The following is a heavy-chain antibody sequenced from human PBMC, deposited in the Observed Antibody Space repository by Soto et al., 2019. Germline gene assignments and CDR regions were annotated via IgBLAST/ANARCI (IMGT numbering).Heavy chain of an antibody. CDR2: INWNDDE. V-gene: IGHV2-5*01. J-gene: IGHJ3*02. CDR1: GFSLNTRAVG. D-gene: IGHD2-15*01. CDR3: AHRHDLGGFDI. Sequence: SGPTLVNPTQTLTLTCTFSGFSLNTRAVGVGWIRQPPGKALEWLALINWNDDERYSPSLKDRLTITKDTSRNHVVLTMTNVDPVDTATYYCAHRHDLGGFDIWGQGTTVTVSS.